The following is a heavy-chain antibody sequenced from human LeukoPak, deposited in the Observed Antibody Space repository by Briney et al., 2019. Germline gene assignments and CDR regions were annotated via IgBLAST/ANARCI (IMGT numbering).Heavy chain of an antibody. V-gene: IGHV4-31*03. D-gene: IGHD3-10*01. CDR3: ARIFPFRGAFDY. Sequence: SETLSLTCTVSGGSISSGGYYWSCIRQHPGKGLEWIGHIYYSGSTYYNPSLKSRVTISVDTSKNQFSLKLSSVTAADTAVYYCARIFPFRGAFDYWGQGTLVTVSS. J-gene: IGHJ4*02. CDR1: GGSISSGGYY. CDR2: IYYSGST.